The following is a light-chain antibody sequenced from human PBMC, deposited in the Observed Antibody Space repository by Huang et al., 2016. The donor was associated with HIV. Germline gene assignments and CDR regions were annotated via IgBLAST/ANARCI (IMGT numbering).Light chain of an antibody. V-gene: IGKV3-11*01. J-gene: IGKJ3*01. CDR1: QSVSSD. CDR3: QQRSDWPLT. CDR2: DAS. Sequence: EIVLTQSPATLSLSPGERATLSCRASQSVSSDLAWYQQKPGQAPRLLIYDASNRATGIPARFIGSGSGTDFSLPITSLEPEDFAVYYCQQRSDWPLTFGPGTKVDIK.